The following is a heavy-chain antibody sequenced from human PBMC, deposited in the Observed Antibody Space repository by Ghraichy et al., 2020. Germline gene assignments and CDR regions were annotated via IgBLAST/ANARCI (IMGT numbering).Heavy chain of an antibody. CDR1: GFTFSSYA. CDR2: ISGSGGST. V-gene: IGHV3-23*01. J-gene: IGHJ4*02. CDR3: AKRSDSGSYIDY. D-gene: IGHD1-26*01. Sequence: LSLTCAASGFTFSSYAMSWVHQAPGKGLEWVSAISGSGGSTYYADSVKGRFTISRDNSKNTLYLQMNSLRADDTAVYYCAKRSDSGSYIDYWGQGTLVTVSS.